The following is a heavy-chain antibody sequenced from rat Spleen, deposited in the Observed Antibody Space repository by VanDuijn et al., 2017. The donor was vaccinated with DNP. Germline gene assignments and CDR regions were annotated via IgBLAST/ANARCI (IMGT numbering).Heavy chain of an antibody. CDR2: ITNSGGST. Sequence: EVQLVESGGGSVQPGRSMKLSCSASGFNFNNYYMAWVRQAPTKGLEWVASITNSGGSTYYRDSVKGRFTISRDNAKSTLYLQMDSLRSEDTATYYCVRWNSGHFDYWGQGVMVTVSS. CDR3: VRWNSGHFDY. D-gene: IGHD4-3*01. V-gene: IGHV5-25*01. J-gene: IGHJ2*01. CDR1: GFNFNNYY.